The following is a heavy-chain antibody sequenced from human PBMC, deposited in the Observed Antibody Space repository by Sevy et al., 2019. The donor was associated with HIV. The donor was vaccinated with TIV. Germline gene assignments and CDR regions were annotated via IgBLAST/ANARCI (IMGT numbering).Heavy chain of an antibody. CDR3: ARLFSCGGDCYYLDY. CDR2: MSHDGNYK. CDR1: GFTFSDYD. D-gene: IGHD2-21*02. V-gene: IGHV3-30*04. Sequence: GGCLRLSCAASGFTFSDYDMHWVRQAPGKGLEWVAVMSHDGNYKNHADSVKVRFTISRDNFKNTLYLQMNSLRVEDTAVYYCARLFSCGGDCYYLDYWGQGAPVTVSS. J-gene: IGHJ4*02.